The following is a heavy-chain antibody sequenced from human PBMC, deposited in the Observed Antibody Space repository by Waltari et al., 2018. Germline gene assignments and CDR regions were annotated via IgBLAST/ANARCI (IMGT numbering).Heavy chain of an antibody. V-gene: IGHV3-21*01. Sequence: EVQLVDSGGGLVKPGGSLRLSCAASGFTFSTYSMNWVHQVPGKGLEWVSSISSSSSSIYYADSVKGRFTMSRDNAKDTLYLQMNSLRGEDTAVYYCAIQISGVVFWGQGTLVTVSS. CDR1: GFTFSTYS. CDR3: AIQISGVVF. D-gene: IGHD3-3*01. CDR2: ISSSSSSI. J-gene: IGHJ4*02.